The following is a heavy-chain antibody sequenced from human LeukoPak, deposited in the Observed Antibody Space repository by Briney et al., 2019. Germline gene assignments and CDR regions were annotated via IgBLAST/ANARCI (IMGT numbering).Heavy chain of an antibody. V-gene: IGHV1-2*02. CDR2: INPNSGGT. Sequence: ASVKVSCKASGYTFTGYYMHWVRQAPGQGLEWMGWINPNSGGTNHAQKFQGRVTMTRDTSISTAYMELSRLRSDDAAVYYCARDRVTRQWLSPGWFDPWGQGTLVTVSS. D-gene: IGHD6-19*01. CDR1: GYTFTGYY. CDR3: ARDRVTRQWLSPGWFDP. J-gene: IGHJ5*02.